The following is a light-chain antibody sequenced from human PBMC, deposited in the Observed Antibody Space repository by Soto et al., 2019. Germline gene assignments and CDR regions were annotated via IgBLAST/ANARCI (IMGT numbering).Light chain of an antibody. CDR2: DAS. Sequence: EIVLTQSPGTLSLSPGERATLSCRASQSVSNDLAWYQQKPGQSPRLLIYDASNRATGIPARFSGSGSGTDFTLTISSLEPEDFAVYYCQQYNNWPPKITFGGGTKVDI. J-gene: IGKJ4*01. CDR1: QSVSND. CDR3: QQYNNWPPKIT. V-gene: IGKV3-11*01.